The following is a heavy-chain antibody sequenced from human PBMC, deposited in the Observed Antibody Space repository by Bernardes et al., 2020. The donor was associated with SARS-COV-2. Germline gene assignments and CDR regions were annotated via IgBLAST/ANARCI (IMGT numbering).Heavy chain of an antibody. V-gene: IGHV3-66*01. D-gene: IGHD1-26*01. CDR2: IFSGGDA. CDR1: GFSVGMNY. J-gene: IGHJ4*02. CDR3: TRDPVGAYYFDY. Sequence: SLRLSCAASGFSVGMNYMTWVRQPPGKGLEWVAVIFSGGDAFYADPVKGRFTISRDNSKNTLFLQMHSLRAEDTAVYFCTRDPVGAYYFDYWGQGTLVAVSS.